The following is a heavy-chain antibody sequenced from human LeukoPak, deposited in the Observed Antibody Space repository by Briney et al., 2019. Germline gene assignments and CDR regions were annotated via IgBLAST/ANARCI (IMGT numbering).Heavy chain of an antibody. J-gene: IGHJ6*02. Sequence: GGSLRLSCAASGFTFNNYAMNWVRQAPGKGLRWVSTISNTGSDTYYADSVKGRFTISRDNYENTLYLQMNYLRAEDTAIYYCAKVPYSDYGSGRPPFMDVWGQGTTVAVSS. CDR2: ISNTGSDT. D-gene: IGHD3-10*01. CDR1: GFTFNNYA. CDR3: AKVPYSDYGSGRPPFMDV. V-gene: IGHV3-23*01.